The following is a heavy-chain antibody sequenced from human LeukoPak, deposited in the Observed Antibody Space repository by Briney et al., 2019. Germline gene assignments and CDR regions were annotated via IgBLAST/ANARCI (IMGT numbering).Heavy chain of an antibody. CDR2: ISGSGSAM. CDR1: GFTFSSYT. Sequence: GGCLRLSCAASGFTFSSYTMTWVRQAPGKGPEWVSHISGSGSAMYYADSVKGRFTISRDNAKNSLYLQMNSLRDEDTALYYCTRDWSYSFDYWGQGTWSPSPQ. CDR3: TRDWSYSFDY. V-gene: IGHV3-48*02. D-gene: IGHD3-10*01. J-gene: IGHJ4*02.